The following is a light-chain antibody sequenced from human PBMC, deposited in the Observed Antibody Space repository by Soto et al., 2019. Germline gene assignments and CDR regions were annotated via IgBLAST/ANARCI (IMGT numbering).Light chain of an antibody. CDR2: AAS. J-gene: IGKJ4*01. CDR3: QQSDSTPLT. Sequence: DIQMTQCPSSLSASVGDRVTITCRASQSISSYLNWYQQKPGKAPKLLIYAASSLQSGVPSRFSGSGSGTDFTLTISSLQPEDFATYYCQQSDSTPLTFGQGTKVDIK. CDR1: QSISSY. V-gene: IGKV1-39*01.